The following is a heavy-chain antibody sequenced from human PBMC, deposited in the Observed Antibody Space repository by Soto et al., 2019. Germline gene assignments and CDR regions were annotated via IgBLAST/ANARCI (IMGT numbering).Heavy chain of an antibody. Sequence: QVQLVQSGAEVKKPGASVKVSCKASGYTFTSYAMHWVRQAPGQRLEWMGWINAGNGNTKYSQKFQGRVTITRDTSASTAYMELSSLISEDTAVYYCARDSQFGDLTGFEAGWFDPWGQGTLVTVSS. V-gene: IGHV1-3*01. D-gene: IGHD3-10*01. CDR3: ARDSQFGDLTGFEAGWFDP. J-gene: IGHJ5*02. CDR1: GYTFTSYA. CDR2: INAGNGNT.